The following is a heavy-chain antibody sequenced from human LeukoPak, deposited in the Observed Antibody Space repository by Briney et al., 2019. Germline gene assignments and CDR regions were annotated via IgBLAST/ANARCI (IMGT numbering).Heavy chain of an antibody. J-gene: IGHJ3*02. V-gene: IGHV3-23*01. CDR2: ISDSGGSI. CDR3: AKVQARLAVAGHDAFDM. Sequence: PGGSLRLSCAASGFTFTSYAMSWVRQAPGKGREWVSAISDSGGSIYYAVSVQGRFNMSRDNSKNPLDLQLTGMRGEDRVLYYCAKVQARLAVAGHDAFDMWGQGTMVSVSS. CDR1: GFTFTSYA. D-gene: IGHD6-19*01.